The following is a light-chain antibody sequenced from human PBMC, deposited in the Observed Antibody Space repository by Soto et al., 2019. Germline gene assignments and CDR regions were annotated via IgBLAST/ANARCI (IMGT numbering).Light chain of an antibody. CDR3: AAWDDSRHVV. J-gene: IGLJ2*01. CDR1: SSNIGAGYD. CDR2: GNS. V-gene: IGLV1-40*01. Sequence: QSVLTQPPSVSGAPGQRVTISCTGSSSNIGAGYDVHWYQQLPGTAPKLLIYGNSNRPSGVPDRFSGSKSGTSASLAISGLQSEDEADYYCAAWDDSRHVVFGGGTKLTVL.